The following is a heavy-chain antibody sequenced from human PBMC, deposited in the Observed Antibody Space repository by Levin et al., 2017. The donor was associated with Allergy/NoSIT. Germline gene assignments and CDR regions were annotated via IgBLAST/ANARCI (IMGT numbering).Heavy chain of an antibody. CDR2: ISTSSSYI. CDR1: GFTFSTYS. V-gene: IGHV3-21*01. CDR3: ARGVYGSGSYYIGY. J-gene: IGHJ4*02. Sequence: KAGGSLRLSCAASGFTFSTYSMNWVRQAPGTGLEWVSYISTSSSYIYYADSVKGRFTISRDNAKNSLYLQMNSLRVEDTAVYYCARGVYGSGSYYIGYWGQGTLVTVSS. D-gene: IGHD3-10*01.